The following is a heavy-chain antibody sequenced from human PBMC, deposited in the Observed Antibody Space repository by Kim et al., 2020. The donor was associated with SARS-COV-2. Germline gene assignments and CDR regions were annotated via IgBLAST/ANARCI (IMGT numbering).Heavy chain of an antibody. CDR1: GYTFTSYA. V-gene: IGHV7-4-1*02. J-gene: IGHJ5*02. CDR2: VNTNTGNP. D-gene: IGHD2-2*01. CDR3: ARDGDIVVVPVPRGFDP. Sequence: ASVKVSCKASGYTFTSYAMNWVRQAPGQGLEWMGWVNTNTGNPTYAQGFTGRFVFSLDTSVSTAYLQISSLKAEDTAVYYCARDGDIVVVPVPRGFDPWGQGSLVTVSS.